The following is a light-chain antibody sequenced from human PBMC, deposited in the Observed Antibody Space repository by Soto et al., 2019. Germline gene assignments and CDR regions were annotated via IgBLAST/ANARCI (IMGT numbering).Light chain of an antibody. CDR2: AAS. J-gene: IGKJ2*01. CDR1: QSISSY. Sequence: DIQMTQSPSSLSASVGDRVTITCRASQSISSYLNWYQQKPGKAPKLLIYAASSLQSGVPSRFSGSGSGTDFTLTIRRLQPKDCAIYQGQKSDSPPYLFARGTKL. CDR3: QKSDSPPYL. V-gene: IGKV1-39*01.